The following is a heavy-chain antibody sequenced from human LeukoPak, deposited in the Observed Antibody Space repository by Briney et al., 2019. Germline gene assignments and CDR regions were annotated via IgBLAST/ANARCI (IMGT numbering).Heavy chain of an antibody. CDR1: GYTFTGYY. D-gene: IGHD3-22*01. CDR3: ARDSGYYYALDY. J-gene: IGHJ4*02. Sequence: ASVTVSCTASGYTFTGYYMHWVRQAPGQGLEWMGWINPNSGGTNYAQKFQGRVTMTRDTSISTAYMELSRLRSDDTAVYYCARDSGYYYALDYWGQGTLVTVSS. V-gene: IGHV1-2*02. CDR2: INPNSGGT.